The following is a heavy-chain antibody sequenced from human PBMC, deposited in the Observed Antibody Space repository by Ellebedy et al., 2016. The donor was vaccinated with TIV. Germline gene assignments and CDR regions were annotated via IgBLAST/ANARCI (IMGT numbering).Heavy chain of an antibody. J-gene: IGHJ6*02. D-gene: IGHD4-23*01. V-gene: IGHV1-69*13. CDR1: GGTFSSYA. Sequence: AASVKVSCKASGGTFSSYAISWVRQAPGQGLEWMGGIIPIFGTANYAKKFQGRVTITADESTSTAYMELSSLRSEDTAVYYCARVNGGYYYGMDVWGQGTTVTVSS. CDR2: IIPIFGTA. CDR3: ARVNGGYYYGMDV.